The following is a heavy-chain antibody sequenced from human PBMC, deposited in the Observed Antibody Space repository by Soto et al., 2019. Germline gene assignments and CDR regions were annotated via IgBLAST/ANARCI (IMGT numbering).Heavy chain of an antibody. Sequence: TSETLSLTCTVSGGSISSYYWSWIRQPPGKGLEWIGYIYYSGSTNYNPSLKSRVTISVDTSKNQFSLKLSSVTAADTAVYYCARDVLEGDSLPAGGQGTRFTVSS. CDR1: GGSISSYY. V-gene: IGHV4-59*01. CDR3: ARDVLEGDSLPA. CDR2: IYYSGST. J-gene: IGHJ4*02. D-gene: IGHD3-16*01.